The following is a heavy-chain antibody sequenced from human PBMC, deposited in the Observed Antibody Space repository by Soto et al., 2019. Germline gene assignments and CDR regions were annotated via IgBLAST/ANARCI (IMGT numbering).Heavy chain of an antibody. V-gene: IGHV1-18*01. CDR1: GYTFTTYG. CDR3: VRDLNGDFYY. Sequence: QVQLVQSGAEVKQPGASAKVSCRASGYTFTTYGMSWVRQTPGQGLEYMGWILGDGTGAKYVRKFQDKFTMTTDTSTSTVYMELRSLTSDDTAIYYCVRDLNGDFYYWGQGTVVTVSP. CDR2: ILGDGTGA. J-gene: IGHJ4*02.